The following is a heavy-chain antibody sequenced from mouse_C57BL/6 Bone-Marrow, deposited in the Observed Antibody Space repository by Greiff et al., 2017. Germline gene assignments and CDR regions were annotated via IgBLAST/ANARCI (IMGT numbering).Heavy chain of an antibody. V-gene: IGHV5-4*01. D-gene: IGHD1-1*01. Sequence: EVKLMESGGGLVKPGGSLKLSCAASGFTFSSYAMSWVRQTPEKRLEWVATISDGGSYTYYPDNVKGRFTISRDNAKNNLYLQMSHLKSEDTAMYYCARDAHYYGSSPWYFDVWGTGTTVTVSS. CDR2: ISDGGSYT. CDR1: GFTFSSYA. J-gene: IGHJ1*03. CDR3: ARDAHYYGSSPWYFDV.